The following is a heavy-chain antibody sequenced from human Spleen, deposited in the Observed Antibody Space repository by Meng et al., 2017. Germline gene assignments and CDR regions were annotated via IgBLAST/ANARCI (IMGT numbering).Heavy chain of an antibody. V-gene: IGHV4-61*01. Sequence: VLLEESGPGLGRPSETLSLTCNVSGGSVRSSIYYWSWIRQPPGKGLEWIGYVYYSGSNNYNPSLKSRVTISLDTSKNQFSLKLNSVTAADAALYYCAREEAKQLGFDCWGQGTLVTVSS. CDR1: GGSVRSSIYY. CDR2: VYYSGSN. D-gene: IGHD1-1*01. CDR3: AREEAKQLGFDC. J-gene: IGHJ4*02.